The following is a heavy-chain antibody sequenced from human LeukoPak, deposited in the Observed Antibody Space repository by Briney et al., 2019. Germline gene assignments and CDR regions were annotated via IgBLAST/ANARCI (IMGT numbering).Heavy chain of an antibody. V-gene: IGHV3-23*01. CDR1: GFTFSSYA. CDR3: AKRAFYDSRGYYYLYYFDN. D-gene: IGHD3-22*01. J-gene: IGHJ4*02. Sequence: PGGSLRLSCAASGFTFSSYAMDWVRQAPGKGLEWVSAISSGGSTYYADSVKGRFTTSRDNSKNTLYLQMNSLRAEDTAVYYCAKRAFYDSRGYYYLYYFDNWGQGTLVTVSS. CDR2: ISSGGST.